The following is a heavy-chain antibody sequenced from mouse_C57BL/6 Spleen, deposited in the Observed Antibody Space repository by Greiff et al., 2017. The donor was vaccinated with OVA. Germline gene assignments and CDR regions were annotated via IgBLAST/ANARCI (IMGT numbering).Heavy chain of an antibody. CDR1: GYAFTNYL. CDR3: ARGGYPYYYAMDY. Sequence: QVQLQQSGAELVRPGTSVKVSCKASGYAFTNYLIEWVKQRPGQGLEWIGVINPGSGGTNYNEKFKGKATLTADKSSSTAYMQLSSLTSEDSAVYFCARGGYPYYYAMDYWGQGTSVTVSS. V-gene: IGHV1-54*01. J-gene: IGHJ4*01. CDR2: INPGSGGT. D-gene: IGHD2-2*01.